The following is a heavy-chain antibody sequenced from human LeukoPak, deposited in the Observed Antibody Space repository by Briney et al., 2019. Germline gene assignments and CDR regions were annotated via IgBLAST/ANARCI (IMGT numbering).Heavy chain of an antibody. V-gene: IGHV3-21*01. CDR3: ARDSSGSYQGSYYYYMDV. CDR1: GFTFSSYS. D-gene: IGHD1-26*01. CDR2: ISSSSSYI. Sequence: PGGSLRLSCAASGFTFSSYSMNWVRQAPGKGLEWVSSISSSSSYIYYADSVKGRFTISRDNAKNSLYLQMNSLRAEDTAVYYCARDSSGSYQGSYYYYMDVWGKGTTVTVSS. J-gene: IGHJ6*03.